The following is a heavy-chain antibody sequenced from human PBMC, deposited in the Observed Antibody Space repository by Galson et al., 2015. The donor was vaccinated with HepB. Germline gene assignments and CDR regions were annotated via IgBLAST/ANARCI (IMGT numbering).Heavy chain of an antibody. CDR3: ARVQGREYQLLWWRSAFDY. J-gene: IGHJ4*02. CDR1: GFTFSSYA. Sequence: SLRLSCAASGFTFSSYAMHWVRQAPGKGLEWVAVISYDGSNKYYADSVKGRFTISRDNSKNTLYLQMNSLRAEDTAVYYCARVQGREYQLLWWRSAFDYWGQGTPVTVSS. D-gene: IGHD2-2*01. CDR2: ISYDGSNK. V-gene: IGHV3-30-3*01.